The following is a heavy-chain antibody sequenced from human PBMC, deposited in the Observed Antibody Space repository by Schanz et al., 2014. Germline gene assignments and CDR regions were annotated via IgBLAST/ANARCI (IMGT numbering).Heavy chain of an antibody. V-gene: IGHV1-2*02. J-gene: IGHJ4*02. Sequence: QVQLVQSGAEVKKPGASVKVSCKASGYTFTGHHMHWVRQAPGQGLEWMGWINPNSGDRNYAQKFQGRVTLTRDTSISTVYMELSRLRSDDTAVYYCARERASSIADHWGQGTLLAVSS. CDR1: GYTFTGHH. CDR2: INPNSGDR. CDR3: ARERASSIADH. D-gene: IGHD6-6*01.